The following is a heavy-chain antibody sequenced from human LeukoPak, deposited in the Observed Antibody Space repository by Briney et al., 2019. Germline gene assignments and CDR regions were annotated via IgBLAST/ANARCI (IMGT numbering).Heavy chain of an antibody. CDR2: IIPILGIA. J-gene: IGHJ4*02. CDR3: ARETIVGCDDRFYFDY. V-gene: IGHV1-69*04. D-gene: IGHD1-26*01. Sequence: ASVKVSCKASGYTFTDYYMHWVRQAPGQGLEWMGRIIPILGIANYAQKFQGRVTITADKSTSTAYMELSSLRSEDTAVYYCARETIVGCDDRFYFDYWGQGTLVTVSS. CDR1: GYTFTDYY.